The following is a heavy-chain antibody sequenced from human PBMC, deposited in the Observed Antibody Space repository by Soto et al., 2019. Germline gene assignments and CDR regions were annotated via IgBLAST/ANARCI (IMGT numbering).Heavy chain of an antibody. CDR1: GGSFSGYY. J-gene: IGHJ4*02. CDR2: INHSGST. Sequence: QVQLQQWGAGLLKPSETLSLTCAVYGGSFSGYYWSWIRQPPGKGLEWIGEINHSGSTNYNPSLKSXXTXSXXTSKNQFSLKLSSVTAADTAVYYCARGAVAGIFDYWGQGTLVTVSS. V-gene: IGHV4-34*01. D-gene: IGHD6-19*01. CDR3: ARGAVAGIFDY.